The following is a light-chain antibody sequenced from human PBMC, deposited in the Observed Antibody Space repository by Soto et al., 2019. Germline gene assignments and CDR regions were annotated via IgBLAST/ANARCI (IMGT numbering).Light chain of an antibody. CDR1: QDISNF. CDR3: HKCKIAPFT. V-gene: IGKV1-27*01. CDR2: AAS. J-gene: IGKJ4*01. Sequence: DIQMTQSPSSLSAFVGDTVTITCRASQDISNFLAWYQQKPGKVPKLLIYAASTLQSGVPSRFSGSGSGTDFTLTISSLQPEDVATYYCHKCKIAPFTFGGGTKVEMK.